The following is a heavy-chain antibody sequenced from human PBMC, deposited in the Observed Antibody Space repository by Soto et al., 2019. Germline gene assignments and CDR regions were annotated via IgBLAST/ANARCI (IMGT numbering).Heavy chain of an antibody. CDR3: VRSKGGYSYGTPFDY. J-gene: IGHJ4*02. CDR2: ISWNSGNI. Sequence: DVQLEESGGALVQPGRSLRLSCAASGFTFDDYAMYWVRQVLGKGLEWVSSISWNSGNIDYADSVKGRFTTSRDNAKNSLYLQMNRLRPEDTALYYCVRSKGGYSYGTPFDYWGQGTLVTVSS. V-gene: IGHV3-9*01. CDR1: GFTFDDYA. D-gene: IGHD5-18*01.